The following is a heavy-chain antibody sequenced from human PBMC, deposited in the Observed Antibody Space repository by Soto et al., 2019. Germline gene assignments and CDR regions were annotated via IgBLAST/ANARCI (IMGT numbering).Heavy chain of an antibody. Sequence: PSVKVSCKASGYTFTGYYMHGVRQAPGQGLEWMGWINPNSGGTNYAQKFQGRVTMTRDTSISTAYMELSRLRSDDTAVYYCARRNFDVFWSGYYFFDYWGQGTLVTVSS. J-gene: IGHJ4*02. CDR1: GYTFTGYY. V-gene: IGHV1-2*02. CDR3: ARRNFDVFWSGYYFFDY. D-gene: IGHD3-3*01. CDR2: INPNSGGT.